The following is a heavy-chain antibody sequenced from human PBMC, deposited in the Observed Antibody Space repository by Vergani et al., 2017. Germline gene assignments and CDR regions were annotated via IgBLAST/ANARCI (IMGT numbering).Heavy chain of an antibody. D-gene: IGHD2-15*01. Sequence: VQLVESGGGLVQPGRSLRLSCTASGFTFGDYAMSWVRQAPGKGLEWVGFIRSKAYGGTTEYAASVKGRFTISRDDSKSIAYLQMNSLKTEDTAVYYCTRLDFSGNYWGQGTLVTVSS. CDR2: IRSKAYGGTT. CDR1: GFTFGDYA. CDR3: TRLDFSGNY. J-gene: IGHJ4*02. V-gene: IGHV3-49*04.